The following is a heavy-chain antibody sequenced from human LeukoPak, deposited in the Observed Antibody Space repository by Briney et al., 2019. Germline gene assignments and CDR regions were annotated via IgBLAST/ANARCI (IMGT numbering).Heavy chain of an antibody. D-gene: IGHD7-27*01. J-gene: IGHJ3*02. Sequence: GGSLRLSCAASGFTLSSSWMHWVRQIPGKGLVWVSGITWNSDSTDYADSVKGRFTISRDNAKNSLYLEMNSLRADDTALYYCAKGNWGNPFDIWGQGTMVTVFS. V-gene: IGHV3-9*02. CDR1: GFTLSSSW. CDR3: AKGNWGNPFDI. CDR2: ITWNSDST.